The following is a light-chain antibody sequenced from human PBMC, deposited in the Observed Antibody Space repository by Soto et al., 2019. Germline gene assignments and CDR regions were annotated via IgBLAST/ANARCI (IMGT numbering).Light chain of an antibody. CDR2: EVT. J-gene: IGLJ3*02. Sequence: QSALTQPASVSGSPGQAIAISCTGTSSDVGGYDYVSWYQQHPDKAPKLRIYEVTKRPSGVSNRFSGSKSGNTASLTISWLQPEDEADYNCSSHTSGSTRVFGSGTKLTVL. CDR1: SSDVGGYDY. CDR3: SSHTSGSTRV. V-gene: IGLV2-14*01.